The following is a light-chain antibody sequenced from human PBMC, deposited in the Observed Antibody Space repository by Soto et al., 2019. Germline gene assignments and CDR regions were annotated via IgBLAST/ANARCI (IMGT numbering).Light chain of an antibody. V-gene: IGKV3-15*01. Sequence: EIVMTQSPATLSVSPGGSATLSCRASQHVSSNLAWYRQKPGQPPTLLIYRASTRATGIPATFSGSGSGTDVTISISSLQSEDFAVYYCQQYNKWPYTFGQGTKLEI. CDR2: RAS. J-gene: IGKJ2*01. CDR1: QHVSSN. CDR3: QQYNKWPYT.